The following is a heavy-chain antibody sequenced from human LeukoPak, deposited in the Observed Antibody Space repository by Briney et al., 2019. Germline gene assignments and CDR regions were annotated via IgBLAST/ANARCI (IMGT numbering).Heavy chain of an antibody. D-gene: IGHD2-2*01. V-gene: IGHV4-4*02. Sequence: SGTLSLTCAVSGGSISSSNWWSWVRQPPGKGLEWIGEIYHSGSTNYNPSLKSRVTISVDKSKNQFSLKLSSVTAADTAVYYCARHFAYCSSTSCSEAGWFDPWGQGTLVTVSA. CDR2: IYHSGST. J-gene: IGHJ5*02. CDR3: ARHFAYCSSTSCSEAGWFDP. CDR1: GGSISSSNW.